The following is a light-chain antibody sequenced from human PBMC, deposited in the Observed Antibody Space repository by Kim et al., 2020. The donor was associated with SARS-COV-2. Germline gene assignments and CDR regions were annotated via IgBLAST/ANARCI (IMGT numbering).Light chain of an antibody. J-gene: IGLJ3*02. CDR1: SSDIGTYRY. Sequence: GQSITISCTESSSDIGTYRYVSWYQQHPGKAPNLIIYDVSERPSGVSYRFSGSKSGNTASLTISGLQAEDEGDYYCSSYIRSSSFAFGGGTQLTVL. V-gene: IGLV2-14*03. CDR2: DVS. CDR3: SSYIRSSSFA.